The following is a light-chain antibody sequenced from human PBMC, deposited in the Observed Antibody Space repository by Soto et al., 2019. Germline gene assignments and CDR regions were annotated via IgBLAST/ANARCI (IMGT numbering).Light chain of an antibody. Sequence: EIVLTQSPATLSSSPGERATLSCRASQTVSSKLAWYQHKPGQAPRLLIYDTSNRATGIPARFSGSGSGTDFSLTIRGLKPEDFAVYYCQQYRMSPNTFGQGTRLEIK. CDR3: QQYRMSPNT. CDR2: DTS. J-gene: IGKJ5*01. V-gene: IGKV3-11*01. CDR1: QTVSSK.